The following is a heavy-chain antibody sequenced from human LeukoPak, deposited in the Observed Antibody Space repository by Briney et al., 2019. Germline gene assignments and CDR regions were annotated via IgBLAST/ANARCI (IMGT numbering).Heavy chain of an antibody. Sequence: GGPLRLSCAASGFTFSSYAMSWVRQAPGKGLEWVSAFSGSGGNTYYADSVKGRFTISRDNSKNTLYLQMNTLRAEDTAVYYCAKTGSSRFDYWGQGTLVTVSS. V-gene: IGHV3-23*01. J-gene: IGHJ4*02. CDR2: FSGSGGNT. CDR3: AKTGSSRFDY. D-gene: IGHD1-26*01. CDR1: GFTFSSYA.